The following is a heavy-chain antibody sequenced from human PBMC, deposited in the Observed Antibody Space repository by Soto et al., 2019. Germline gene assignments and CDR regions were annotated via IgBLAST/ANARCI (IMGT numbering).Heavy chain of an antibody. CDR1: GYIFTSYA. D-gene: IGHD6-13*01. V-gene: IGHV1-3*04. J-gene: IGHJ4*02. Sequence: AAVKVSCRASGYIFTSYAMHWVRQAPGQRLEWMGWINTGNGNTKYSQKFQGRGTITSDTSASTDYMELSSLSSEDTAVYYCASSIAEASFDYWGQGTPVTVSS. CDR2: INTGNGNT. CDR3: ASSIAEASFDY.